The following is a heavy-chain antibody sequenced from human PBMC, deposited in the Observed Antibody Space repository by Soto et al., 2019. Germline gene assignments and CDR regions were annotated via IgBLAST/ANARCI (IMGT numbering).Heavy chain of an antibody. V-gene: IGHV3-74*01. CDR2: INSDGSST. CDR3: TKGSGWP. D-gene: IGHD6-19*01. CDR1: GFTFRSHW. Sequence: EVQLVESGGGLVQPGGSLRLSCAASGFTFRSHWMYWVRQAPGKGLVWVSRINSDGSSTTYADSVKGRFTISRDNAKNTVYLHMNSLRAEDTAVYYCTKGSGWPWGQGSLVTVSS. J-gene: IGHJ5*02.